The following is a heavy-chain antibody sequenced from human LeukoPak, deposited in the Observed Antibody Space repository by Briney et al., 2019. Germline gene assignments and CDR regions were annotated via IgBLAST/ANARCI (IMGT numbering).Heavy chain of an antibody. V-gene: IGHV4-34*01. CDR3: ARGTAVAGIDY. Sequence: PSETLSLTCAVYGGSCSGYYWSWIRQPPGKGREWIGEINHSGSTNYNPSLKSRVTISVDTSKNQFSLKLSSVTAADTAVYYCARGTAVAGIDYWGQGTLVTVSS. D-gene: IGHD6-19*01. J-gene: IGHJ4*02. CDR1: GGSCSGYY. CDR2: INHSGST.